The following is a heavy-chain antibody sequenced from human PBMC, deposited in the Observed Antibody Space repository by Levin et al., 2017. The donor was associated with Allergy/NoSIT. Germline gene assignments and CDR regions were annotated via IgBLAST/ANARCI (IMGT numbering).Heavy chain of an antibody. D-gene: IGHD3-16*01. J-gene: IGHJ4*02. V-gene: IGHV3-30-3*01. CDR1: GFSFSSYA. Sequence: PGGSLRLSCATSGFSFSSYAMHWVRQAPGKGLQWVALVTYDGSRTYYADSVLGRFTISRDNSKNTLYLQMSSLRPDDTALYYCARSFMTASLQPLSDYWGPGTLVTVSS. CDR3: ARSFMTASLQPLSDY. CDR2: VTYDGSRT.